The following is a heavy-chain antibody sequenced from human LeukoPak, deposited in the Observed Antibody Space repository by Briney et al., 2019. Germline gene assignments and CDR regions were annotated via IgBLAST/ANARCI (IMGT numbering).Heavy chain of an antibody. CDR2: ISSSSSYI. CDR1: GFTFSSYS. J-gene: IGHJ6*02. Sequence: PGGSLRLSCAASGFTFSSYSMNWVRQAPGKGLEWVSSISSSSSYIYYADSVKGRFTISRDNAKNSLYLQMSSLRVEDTAVYYCAREGAVASYYYYYGMDVWGQGTTVTVSS. V-gene: IGHV3-21*04. CDR3: AREGAVASYYYYYGMDV. D-gene: IGHD6-19*01.